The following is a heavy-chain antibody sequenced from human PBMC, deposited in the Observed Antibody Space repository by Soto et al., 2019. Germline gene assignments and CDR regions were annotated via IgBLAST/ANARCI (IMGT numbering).Heavy chain of an antibody. CDR3: ARDRYSGYDYYYLGMDV. Sequence: PGGSLRLSCAASGFTVSSNYMSWVRQAPGKGLEWVSVIYSGGSTYYADSVKGRFTISRDNSKNTLYLQMNSLRAEDTAVYYCARDRYSGYDYYYLGMDVWGQGTTVTVSS. V-gene: IGHV3-53*01. J-gene: IGHJ6*02. CDR1: GFTVSSNY. CDR2: IYSGGST. D-gene: IGHD5-12*01.